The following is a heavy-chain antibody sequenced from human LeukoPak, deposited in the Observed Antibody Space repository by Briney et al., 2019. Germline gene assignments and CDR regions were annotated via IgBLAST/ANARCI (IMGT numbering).Heavy chain of an antibody. Sequence: SETLSLTCTVSGGSISSYYGSWIPQPPGKGLEWIGYIYYSGSTNYNPSLKSRVTISVDTSKNQFSLKLSSVTAADTAVYYCARATTDFWSGSYYYYMDVWGKGTTVTVCS. CDR1: GGSISSYY. D-gene: IGHD3-3*01. CDR2: IYYSGST. J-gene: IGHJ6*03. V-gene: IGHV4-59*01. CDR3: ARATTDFWSGSYYYYMDV.